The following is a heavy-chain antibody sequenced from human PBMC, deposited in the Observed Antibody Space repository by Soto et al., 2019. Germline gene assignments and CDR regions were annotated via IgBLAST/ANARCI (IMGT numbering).Heavy chain of an antibody. CDR3: AISKCGYGYGAVRAF. J-gene: IGHJ6*01. CDR1: GYSFTSYW. CDR2: IYPGDSDT. Sequence: GESLKISCKGSGYSFTSYWIGWVRQMPGKGLEWMGIIYPGDSDTRYSPSFQGQVTISADKSISTAYLQWSSLKASDTAMYYCAISKCGYGYGAVRAFWGQVTPDTVSA. D-gene: IGHD5-18*01. V-gene: IGHV5-51*01.